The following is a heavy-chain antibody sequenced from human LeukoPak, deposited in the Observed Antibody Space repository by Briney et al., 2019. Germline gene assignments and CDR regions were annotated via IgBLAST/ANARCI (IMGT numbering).Heavy chain of an antibody. Sequence: TGGSLRLSCAVSGFTVSNTYMSWVRQAPGKGLEWVSIIYSGGNTYYADSVKGRFTTSRDNSKNILFLQMNSLRAEDTAVYYCAKVRPTQIDYWGRGIVVTVSS. D-gene: IGHD2-15*01. V-gene: IGHV3-53*01. J-gene: IGHJ4*02. CDR1: GFTVSNTY. CDR3: AKVRPTQIDY. CDR2: IYSGGNT.